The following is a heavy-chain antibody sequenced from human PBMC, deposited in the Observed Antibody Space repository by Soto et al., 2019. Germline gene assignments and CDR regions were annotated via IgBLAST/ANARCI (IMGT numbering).Heavy chain of an antibody. J-gene: IGHJ4*02. CDR2: VYHSGST. Sequence: PSETLSLTCAVSDVSISSDNYWTWLRQPPGEGLEWIGEVYHSGSTKYNPSLRSRVTMSVDKSRNQFSLQLTSVTAADTAVYYCASASYYKVDDWGQGTLVTVSS. CDR1: DVSISSDNY. CDR3: ASASYYKVDD. V-gene: IGHV4-4*02. D-gene: IGHD3-22*01.